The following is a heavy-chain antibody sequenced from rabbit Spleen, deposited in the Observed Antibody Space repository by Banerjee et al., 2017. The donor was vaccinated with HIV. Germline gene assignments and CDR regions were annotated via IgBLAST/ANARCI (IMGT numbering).Heavy chain of an antibody. CDR2: IYAGSSGST. D-gene: IGHD6-1*01. CDR1: GFSFSSSHY. CDR3: ARGDYVGGYDGYAWFGL. J-gene: IGHJ4*01. V-gene: IGHV1S40*01. Sequence: QSLEESGGDLVKPGASLTLTCTASGFSFSSSHYMCWVRQAPGKGLEWIACIYAGSSGSTYYASWAKGRFTISKTSSTTVTLQMTSLTAADTATYFCARGDYVGGYDGYAWFGLWGPGTLVTVS.